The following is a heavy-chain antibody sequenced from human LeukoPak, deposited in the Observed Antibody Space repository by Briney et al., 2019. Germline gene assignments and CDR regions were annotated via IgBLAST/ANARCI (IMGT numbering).Heavy chain of an antibody. V-gene: IGHV3-30*18. CDR1: GLTFSSYG. Sequence: GGSLRLSCVASGLTFSSYGMHWVRQAPGKGLEWVAFISYDGSNENIADSVKGRFIISRDNSKNTLYLQMNSLRAEDTAVYYCAKGPAPRLGEFSYHALVDYWGLGTLVTVSS. J-gene: IGHJ4*02. D-gene: IGHD3-16*02. CDR2: ISYDGSNE. CDR3: AKGPAPRLGEFSYHALVDY.